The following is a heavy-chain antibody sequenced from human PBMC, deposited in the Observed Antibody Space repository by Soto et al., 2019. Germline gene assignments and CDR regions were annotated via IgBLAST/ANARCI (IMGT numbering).Heavy chain of an antibody. CDR3: ARRYDYYDGSGYFDY. Sequence: SETLSLTCSVSGGSLTSGGSCWSWIRQHPGKGLEWIGYIYFNGNIYYNPSLRSRVTVSVDTSKNQFSLRLRSVTAADTAVYFCARRYDYYDGSGYFDYWGRGTLVTVSS. CDR1: GGSLTSGGSC. CDR2: IYFNGNI. V-gene: IGHV4-31*03. J-gene: IGHJ4*02. D-gene: IGHD3-22*01.